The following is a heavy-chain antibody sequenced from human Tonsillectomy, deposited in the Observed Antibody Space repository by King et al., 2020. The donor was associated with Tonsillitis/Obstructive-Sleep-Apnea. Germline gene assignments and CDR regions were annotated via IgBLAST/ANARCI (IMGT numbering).Heavy chain of an antibody. CDR2: ISSSSSTI. J-gene: IGHJ6*03. CDR3: ARDTVFYSNPDYYYYMDV. D-gene: IGHD4-11*01. CDR1: GFTFSSYS. Sequence: QLVQSGGGLVQPGGSLRLSCAASGFTFSSYSMNWVRQAPGKGLEWVSYISSSSSTIYYADSVKGRFTISRDNAKNSLYLQMNSLRDEETAVYYCARDTVFYSNPDYYYYMDVWGKGTTVTVSS. V-gene: IGHV3-48*02.